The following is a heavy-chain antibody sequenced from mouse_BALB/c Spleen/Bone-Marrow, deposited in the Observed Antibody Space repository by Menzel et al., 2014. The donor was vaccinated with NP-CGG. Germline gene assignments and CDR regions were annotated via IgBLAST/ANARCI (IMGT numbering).Heavy chain of an antibody. CDR1: GYTFTSYW. D-gene: IGHD3-3*01. V-gene: IGHV1S41*01. Sequence: DLVKPGASVKLSCKASGYTFTSYWINWIKQRPGQGLEWIGRIAPGSGSTYYNEMFKGKATLIGDTSSSTAYIQLSSLSSEDSAVYSCARGGLHYFDYWGQGTTLTVSS. CDR3: ARGGLHYFDY. J-gene: IGHJ2*01. CDR2: IAPGSGST.